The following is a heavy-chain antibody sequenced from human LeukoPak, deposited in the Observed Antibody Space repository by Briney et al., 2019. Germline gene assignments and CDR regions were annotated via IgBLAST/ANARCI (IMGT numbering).Heavy chain of an antibody. Sequence: ASVKVSCKASGYTFTSYAMHWVRQAPGQRLEWMGWINAGNGNTKYSQKFQGRVTITRDTSASTAYMELSSLRSEDTAVYYCARSYYYGSGSYYNSPGYWGQGTLVTVSS. CDR1: GYTFTSYA. CDR3: ARSYYYGSGSYYNSPGY. D-gene: IGHD3-10*01. CDR2: INAGNGNT. J-gene: IGHJ4*02. V-gene: IGHV1-3*01.